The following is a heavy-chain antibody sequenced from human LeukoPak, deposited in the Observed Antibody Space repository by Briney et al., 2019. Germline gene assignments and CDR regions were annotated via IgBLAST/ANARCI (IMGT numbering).Heavy chain of an antibody. CDR3: ARDRGTLRIDY. CDR2: ISSSGSTI. D-gene: IGHD2/OR15-2a*01. CDR1: GFTFSNFE. Sequence: GGSLRLSCAASGFTFSNFEMNWVRQAPGKGLEWVSYISSSGSTIYYADSVKGRFTISRDNAKNSLYLQMNSLRAEDTAVYYCARDRGTLRIDYWGQGTLVTVSS. J-gene: IGHJ4*02. V-gene: IGHV3-48*03.